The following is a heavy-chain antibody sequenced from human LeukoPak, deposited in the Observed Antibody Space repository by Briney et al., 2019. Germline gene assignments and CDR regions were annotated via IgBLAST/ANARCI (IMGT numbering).Heavy chain of an antibody. CDR2: IYTSGST. V-gene: IGHV4-61*02. Sequence: SQTLSLTCTVSGGSISSGSYYWSWIRQPAGKGLEWIGRIYTSGSTNYNPSLKSRVTISVDTSKNQFSLKLSSVTAADTAVYYCARDSSGTLSGGGWFDPWGQGTLVTVSS. D-gene: IGHD6-19*01. CDR3: ARDSSGTLSGGGWFDP. J-gene: IGHJ5*02. CDR1: GGSISSGSYY.